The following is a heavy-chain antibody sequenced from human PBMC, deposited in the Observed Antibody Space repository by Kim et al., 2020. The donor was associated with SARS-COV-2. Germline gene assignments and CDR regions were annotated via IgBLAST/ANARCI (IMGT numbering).Heavy chain of an antibody. CDR3: ARDPRAIDV. CDR2: ISYNGDT. Sequence: SETLSLTCSVSGTSVTVHYWTWVRQSPGKRLEWLGYISYNGDTGYNPSLKSRVTMSIDTSKNQFSLRLTSVTAADTAVYYCARDPRAIDVWGQGTTVTVSS. CDR1: GTSVTVHY. J-gene: IGHJ6*02. V-gene: IGHV4-59*02.